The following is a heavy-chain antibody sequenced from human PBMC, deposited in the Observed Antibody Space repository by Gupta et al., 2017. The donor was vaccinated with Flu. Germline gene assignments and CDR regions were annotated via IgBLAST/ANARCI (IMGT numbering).Heavy chain of an antibody. Sequence: EVQLVESGGGLVQPGGSLRLSCAASGFTFSNYWMHWVRQAPGKGLVWVSRINSDGSSTTYADSVKGRFTISRDNAKNTLYLQMNSLRAEDTAVYYCAKGGLKVFDYWGQGTLVTVSS. CDR3: AKGGLKVFDY. CDR2: INSDGSST. CDR1: GFTFSNYW. J-gene: IGHJ4*02. D-gene: IGHD3-16*01. V-gene: IGHV3-74*01.